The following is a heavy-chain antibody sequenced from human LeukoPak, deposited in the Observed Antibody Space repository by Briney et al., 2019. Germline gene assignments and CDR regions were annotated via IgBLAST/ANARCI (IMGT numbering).Heavy chain of an antibody. CDR1: GYTFTGYY. V-gene: IGHV1-2*02. Sequence: ASVKVSCKASGYTFTGYYMHWVRQAPGQGLEWMGWINPNSGGTNYAQKFQGRVTMTRDSSISTVYMHLSRLRSDDTAVYYCARDNSVGDIAWWFDPWGQGTLVTVSS. D-gene: IGHD3-16*02. J-gene: IGHJ5*02. CDR2: INPNSGGT. CDR3: ARDNSVGDIAWWFDP.